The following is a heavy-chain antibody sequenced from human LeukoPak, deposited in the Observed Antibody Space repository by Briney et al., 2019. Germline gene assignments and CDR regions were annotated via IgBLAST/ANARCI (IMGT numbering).Heavy chain of an antibody. D-gene: IGHD6-19*01. CDR3: ARSLRSGYSSGWLTGWFDP. J-gene: IGHJ5*02. V-gene: IGHV1-46*01. Sequence: ASVKVSCKASGYTFTSYYMHWVRQAPGQGLEWMGIINPSGGSTSYAQKFQGRVTMTRDTSTSTVYMELRSLRSDDTAVYYCARSLRSGYSSGWLTGWFDPWGQGTLVTVSS. CDR1: GYTFTSYY. CDR2: INPSGGST.